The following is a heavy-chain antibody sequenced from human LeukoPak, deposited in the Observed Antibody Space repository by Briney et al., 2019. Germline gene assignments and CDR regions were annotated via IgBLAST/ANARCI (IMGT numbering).Heavy chain of an antibody. Sequence: GGSLRLSCAASGFTFSNYWVHWVRQGPGEGLVWVSRINSDGSSRNYADSVKGRFTISRDNAKNTLYLQMNSLRAEDTAVYYCASASSPRIAAGGDYWGQGTLVTVSP. CDR1: GFTFSNYW. D-gene: IGHD6-13*01. CDR3: ASASSPRIAAGGDY. V-gene: IGHV3-74*01. CDR2: INSDGSSR. J-gene: IGHJ4*02.